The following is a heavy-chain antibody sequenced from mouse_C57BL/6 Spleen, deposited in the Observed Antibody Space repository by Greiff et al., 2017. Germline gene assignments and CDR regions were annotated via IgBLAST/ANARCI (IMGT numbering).Heavy chain of an antibody. CDR3: ARGGTIGYFEV. CDR2: ISYDGSN. D-gene: IGHD1-1*02. V-gene: IGHV3-6*01. J-gene: IGHJ1*03. CDR1: GYSITSGYY. Sequence: EVKLMESGPGLVKPSQSLSLTCSVTGYSITSGYYWNWIRQFPGNKLEWMGYISYDGSNNYNPSLKNRISITRDTSKNQFFLKLNSVTTEDTATYYCARGGTIGYFEVWGTGTTRTVSS.